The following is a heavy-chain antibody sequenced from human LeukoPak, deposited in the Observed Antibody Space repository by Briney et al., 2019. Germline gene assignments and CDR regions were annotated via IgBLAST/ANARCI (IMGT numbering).Heavy chain of an antibody. D-gene: IGHD5-12*01. CDR2: INSDGSST. CDR1: GFSFSSYW. Sequence: GGSLRLSCAASGFSFSSYWMHWVRQAPGKGLVWVSRINSDGSSTVYADSVKGRFTISRDNAKNTLYLQMNSLRAEDTALYYCTRGYVGIDYWGQGTLVTVSS. V-gene: IGHV3-74*01. J-gene: IGHJ4*02. CDR3: TRGYVGIDY.